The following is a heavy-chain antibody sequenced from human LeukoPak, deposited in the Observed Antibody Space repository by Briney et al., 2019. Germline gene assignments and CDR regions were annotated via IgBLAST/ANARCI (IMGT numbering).Heavy chain of an antibody. V-gene: IGHV4-34*01. CDR2: INHSGST. CDR1: GGSFSAYY. CDR3: ARYGKGRWLTSTRPFWYFDL. Sequence: SETLSLTCAVYGGSFSAYYWSWIRQPPGKGLEWIGEINHSGSTNYNPSLKSRVTISVDTSKNQFSLKLSSVTAADTAVYYCARYGKGRWLTSTRPFWYFDLWGRGTLATVSS. D-gene: IGHD5-24*01. J-gene: IGHJ2*01.